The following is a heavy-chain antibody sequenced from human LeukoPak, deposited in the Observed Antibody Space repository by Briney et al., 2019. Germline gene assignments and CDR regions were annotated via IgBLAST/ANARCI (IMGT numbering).Heavy chain of an antibody. CDR3: ARGRRGIAAAGSRIWFDP. D-gene: IGHD6-13*01. V-gene: IGHV4-34*01. Sequence: SETLSLTCAVYGGSFSGYYWSWIRQPPGKRLEWIGEINHSGSTNYNPSLKSRVTISVDTSKSQFSLKLSSVTAADTAVYYCARGRRGIAAAGSRIWFDPWGQGTLVTVSS. CDR1: GGSFSGYY. J-gene: IGHJ5*02. CDR2: INHSGST.